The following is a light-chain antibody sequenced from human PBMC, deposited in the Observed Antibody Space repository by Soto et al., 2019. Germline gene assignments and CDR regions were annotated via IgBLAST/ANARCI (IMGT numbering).Light chain of an antibody. J-gene: IGKJ1*01. CDR1: QTVGRY. CDR2: DAS. CDR3: HQRQSWPRT. V-gene: IGKV3-11*01. Sequence: EIVLTQSPATLSLSPGDRVTLSCRASQTVGRYLSWYQHSPGQGPRLLVYDASNRATGIPARFSGSGSETDFTLTISDVEPEDFAVYYCHQRQSWPRTFGQGTKVEIK.